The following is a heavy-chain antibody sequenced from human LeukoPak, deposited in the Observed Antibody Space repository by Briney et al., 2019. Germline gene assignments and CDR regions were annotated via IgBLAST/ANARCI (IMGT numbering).Heavy chain of an antibody. J-gene: IGHJ5*02. V-gene: IGHV4-30-4*01. CDR2: IYYNGIT. CDR1: GGSIFSGDYY. Sequence: SQTLSFTCTVSGGSIFSGDYYWNWIRQPPGKGLEWIGYIYYNGITYYNPSLESRVTISVDTSKNQFSLKLSSVTAADTAVYYCARGDYNDGAGYLDHWGQGTLVPVSS. CDR3: ARGDYNDGAGYLDH. D-gene: IGHD3-22*01.